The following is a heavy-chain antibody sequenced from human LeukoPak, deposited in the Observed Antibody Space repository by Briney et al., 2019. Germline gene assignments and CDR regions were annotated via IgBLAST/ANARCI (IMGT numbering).Heavy chain of an antibody. J-gene: IGHJ4*02. CDR3: VRGFRFADPGDH. Sequence: SVKGRFTTSRDNSKNTLYLQMDRVRTEDTAVYYCVRGFRFADPGDHWGQGTPVTVSS. D-gene: IGHD3-10*01. V-gene: IGHV3-53*05.